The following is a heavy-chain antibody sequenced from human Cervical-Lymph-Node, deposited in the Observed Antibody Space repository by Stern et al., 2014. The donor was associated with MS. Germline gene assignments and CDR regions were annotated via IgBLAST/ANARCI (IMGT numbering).Heavy chain of an antibody. D-gene: IGHD1-26*01. J-gene: IGHJ5*02. CDR2: IHDSGST. V-gene: IGHV4-61*02. CDR3: ATTRWDLFTWNWFDP. CDR1: GGSISSSGYY. Sequence: QVQLVESGPGLVKPSQTLSLTCTVSGGSISSSGYYWSWIRQPADKGLEWIGRIHDSGSTYYNPSLKRRVTISMDPAKNQFSLKLPSVTAADTAVYYCATTRWDLFTWNWFDPWGQGTLVTVSS.